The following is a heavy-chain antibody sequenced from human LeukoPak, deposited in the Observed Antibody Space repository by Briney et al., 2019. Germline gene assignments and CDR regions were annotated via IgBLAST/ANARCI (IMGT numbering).Heavy chain of an antibody. D-gene: IGHD6-13*01. J-gene: IGHJ4*02. Sequence: ASVKVSCKVSGYTLTELPMHWVRQAPGKGLEWMGGFDPEDGETIYAQKFQGRVTMTEDTSTDTAYMELSSLRSEDTAVYYCATATPGYSSSRILDYWGQGTLVTVSS. CDR2: FDPEDGET. CDR3: ATATPGYSSSRILDY. V-gene: IGHV1-24*01. CDR1: GYTLTELP.